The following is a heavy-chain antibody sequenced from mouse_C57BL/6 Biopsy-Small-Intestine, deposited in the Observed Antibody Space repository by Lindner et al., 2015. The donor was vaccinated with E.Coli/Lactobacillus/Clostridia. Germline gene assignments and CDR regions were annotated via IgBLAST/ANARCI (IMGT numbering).Heavy chain of an antibody. CDR1: GYTFTGYW. CDR2: ILPGSGNT. D-gene: IGHD2-2*01. V-gene: IGHV1-9*01. CDR3: ARAGIGYDGYFDV. Sequence: VQLQESGAELVKPGASVKLSCKATGYTFTGYWIEWVKQRPGHGLEWIGEILPGSGNTNYNEKFKGKATFTADTSSNTAYMLLSSLTTEDSAIYYCARAGIGYDGYFDVWGTGTTVTVSS. J-gene: IGHJ1*03.